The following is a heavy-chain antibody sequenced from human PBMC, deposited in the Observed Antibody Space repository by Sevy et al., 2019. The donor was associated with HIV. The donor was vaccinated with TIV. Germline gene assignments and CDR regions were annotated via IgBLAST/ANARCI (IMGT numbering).Heavy chain of an antibody. CDR3: ARGNWAPEGRKVSYYYYGMDV. D-gene: IGHD7-27*01. Sequence: ASVKVSCKASGYTFTGYYMHWVRQAPGQGLEWMGWINPNSGGTNYAQKFQGWVTMTRDTSISTAYMELSRLRSDDTAVYYCARGNWAPEGRKVSYYYYGMDVWGQGTTVTVSS. V-gene: IGHV1-2*04. CDR1: GYTFTGYY. CDR2: INPNSGGT. J-gene: IGHJ6*02.